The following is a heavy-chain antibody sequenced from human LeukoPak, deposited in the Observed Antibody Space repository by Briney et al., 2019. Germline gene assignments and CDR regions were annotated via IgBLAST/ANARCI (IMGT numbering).Heavy chain of an antibody. CDR2: IYYSGST. CDR3: ARPTSGIILDYWYFDL. CDR1: GGSISSSSYY. Sequence: PSETLSLTCTVSGGSISSSSYYWGWIRQPPGQGLEWIGSIYYSGSTYYNPSLKSRVTISVDTSKNQFSLKLSSVTAADTAVYYCARPTSGIILDYWYFDLWGRGTLVTVSS. D-gene: IGHD3-3*01. V-gene: IGHV4-39*01. J-gene: IGHJ2*01.